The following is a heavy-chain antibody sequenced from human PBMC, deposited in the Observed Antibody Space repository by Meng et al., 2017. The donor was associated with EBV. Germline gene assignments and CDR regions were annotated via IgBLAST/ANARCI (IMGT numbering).Heavy chain of an antibody. CDR3: ASESGRGYTPDY. Sequence: VQSAAGVKQPGSSVKVSCKTSGGTFRYYAISWVRQAPGQGLEWLGGFLPRLGAPNYAQKFHGRVKITADESTSTHYMDLSSLRSEDTAIYYCASESGRGYTPDYWGQGTLVTVSS. CDR2: FLPRLGAP. J-gene: IGHJ4*02. CDR1: GGTFRYYA. V-gene: IGHV1-69*01. D-gene: IGHD3-10*01.